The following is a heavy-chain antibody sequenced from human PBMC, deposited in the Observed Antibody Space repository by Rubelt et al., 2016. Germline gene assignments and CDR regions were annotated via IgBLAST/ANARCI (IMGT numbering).Heavy chain of an antibody. Sequence: QVQLQESGPGLVKPSETLSLTCTVSGDSISVYYWSWIRQPPGKGLEWIGHIYYSGSTYYNPSLKSRVTISVDTSKNQFSLKVGSVTAADTAVYYCARGFYYFDYWGQGTLVTVSS. D-gene: IGHD3-3*01. J-gene: IGHJ4*02. CDR2: IYYSGST. V-gene: IGHV4-59*12. CDR3: ARGFYYFDY. CDR1: GDSISVYY.